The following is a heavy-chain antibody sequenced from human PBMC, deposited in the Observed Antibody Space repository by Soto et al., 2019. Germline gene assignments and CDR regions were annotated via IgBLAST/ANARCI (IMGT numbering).Heavy chain of an antibody. CDR1: GGSISSGGNY. Sequence: QVQLQESGPGLVKPSQTLSLTCTVSGGSISSGGNYWSWIRQHPGKGLEWIGYSYYSGSTYYNPSLKSRVTISVDTSKNQFSLKLSSVTAADTAVYYCARDRQTGESPYWYFDLWGRGTLVTVSS. D-gene: IGHD7-27*01. V-gene: IGHV4-31*03. CDR3: ARDRQTGESPYWYFDL. CDR2: SYYSGST. J-gene: IGHJ2*01.